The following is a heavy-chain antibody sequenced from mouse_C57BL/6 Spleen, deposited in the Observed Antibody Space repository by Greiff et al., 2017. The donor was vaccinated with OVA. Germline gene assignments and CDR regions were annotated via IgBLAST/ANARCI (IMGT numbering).Heavy chain of an antibody. V-gene: IGHV5-15*01. CDR3: ARFSGIPFDY. D-gene: IGHD4-1*01. Sequence: EVQLVESGGGLVQPGGSLKLSCAASGFTFSDYGMAWVRQAPRKGPEWVAFISNLADSIYYADTVTGRFTISRENAKNTLYLEMSSLRSEDTAMYDCARFSGIPFDYWGQGTTLTVSS. CDR1: GFTFSDYG. J-gene: IGHJ2*01. CDR2: ISNLADSI.